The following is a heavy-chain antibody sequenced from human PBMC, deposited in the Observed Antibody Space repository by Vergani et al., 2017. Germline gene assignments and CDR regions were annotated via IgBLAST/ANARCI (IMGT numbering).Heavy chain of an antibody. CDR2: IYYSGST. D-gene: IGHD3-10*01. CDR3: ARHRDVLLWFGELLLHAFDI. J-gene: IGHJ3*02. CDR1: GGSISSSSYY. V-gene: IGHV4-39*01. Sequence: QLQLQESGPGLVKPSETLSLTCTVSGGSISSSSYYWGWIRQPPGTGLEWIGSIYYSGSTYYHPSLKSRVTISVDTSKNKFSLTLSSVTAADTAVYYCARHRDVLLWFGELLLHAFDIWGQGTMVTVSS.